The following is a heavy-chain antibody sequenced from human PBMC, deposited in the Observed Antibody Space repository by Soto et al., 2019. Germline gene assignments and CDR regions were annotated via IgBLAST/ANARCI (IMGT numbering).Heavy chain of an antibody. CDR2: ITVYNGNT. D-gene: IGHD3-16*01. CDR3: ARGFSYGSYWFFDL. J-gene: IGHJ2*01. Sequence: QVQLVQSGGEVREPGASVKVSCEASGYAFKNYAITWVRQAPGQGLEWMGWITVYNGNTNYAEGLQGRVTMTTDTPTNTAYMELWRLRSDDTAVYFCARGFSYGSYWFFDLWGRGNLVTVSS. V-gene: IGHV1-18*04. CDR1: GYAFKNYA.